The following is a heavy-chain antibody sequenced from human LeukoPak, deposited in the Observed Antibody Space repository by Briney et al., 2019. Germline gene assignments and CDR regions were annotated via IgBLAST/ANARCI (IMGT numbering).Heavy chain of an antibody. J-gene: IGHJ5*02. CDR3: SRARDYNHHPNWIDL. CDR1: VDSTTSSYY. CDR2: ISHSGNT. V-gene: IGHV4-38-2*02. Sequence: SETLSLTCSVSVDSTTSSYYWGWIRQTPGTGLEWIGTISHSGNTYYNPSLKSRVTISVDTSKNHFSLNLSAVTAADTAVYYCSRARDYNHHPNWIDLWGQGVLVTVSS. D-gene: IGHD4/OR15-4a*01.